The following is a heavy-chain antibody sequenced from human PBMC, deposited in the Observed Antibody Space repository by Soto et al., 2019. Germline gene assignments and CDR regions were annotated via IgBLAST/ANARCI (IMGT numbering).Heavy chain of an antibody. V-gene: IGHV1-2*04. CDR1: GYIFTGYY. CDR3: ATSRISIAVAGETEYYFDY. D-gene: IGHD6-13*01. CDR2: INPNSGDT. J-gene: IGHJ4*02. Sequence: ASVKVSCKASGYIFTGYYMHWVRQAPGQGLEWMGWINPNSGDTNYTQKFQGWVTMTRDTSISTAYMELSRLRSDDTAVYYCATSRISIAVAGETEYYFDYWGQGTPVTVLL.